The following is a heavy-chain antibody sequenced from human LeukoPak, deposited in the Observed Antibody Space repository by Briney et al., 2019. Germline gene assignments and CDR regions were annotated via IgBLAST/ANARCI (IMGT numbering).Heavy chain of an antibody. V-gene: IGHV3-33*01. CDR3: ARDLRASKITDY. J-gene: IGHJ4*02. CDR2: IWYDGSNK. Sequence: PGRSLRLSCAASGFTFSSYGMHWVRQAPGKGLEWVAVIWYDGSNKYYADSVKGRFPISRDNSKNMLYLQMNSLRAEDTAVYYCARDLRASKITDYWGQGTLVTVSS. CDR1: GFTFSSYG. D-gene: IGHD5/OR15-5a*01.